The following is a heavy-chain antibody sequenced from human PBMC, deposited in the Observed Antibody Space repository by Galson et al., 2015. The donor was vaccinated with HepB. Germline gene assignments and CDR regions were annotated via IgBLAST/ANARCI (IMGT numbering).Heavy chain of an antibody. CDR1: GFFFNEHY. CDR3: VRVGPYRGGRTSGELDY. V-gene: IGHV3-72*01. Sequence: SLRLSCAASGFFFNEHYMDWVRQAPGKGLEWIGRVRKRDNGYTTEYAASAKERFIVSRDDSKRTLFLQMNGLKIEDTAIYYCVRVGPYRGGRTSGELDYWGQGTLVTVSS. CDR2: VRKRDNGYTT. J-gene: IGHJ4*02. D-gene: IGHD1-14*01.